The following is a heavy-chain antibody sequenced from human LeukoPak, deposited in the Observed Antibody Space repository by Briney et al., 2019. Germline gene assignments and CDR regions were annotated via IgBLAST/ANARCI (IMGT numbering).Heavy chain of an antibody. CDR2: TYYMSKWYN. CDR3: ARVIGGTGDDAFDI. CDR1: GDSVSSNSAA. Sequence: SQTLSFTCAISGDSVSSNSAAWNWIRQSPSRGREWLGRTYYMSKWYNDYAVSVKSRITINPDTSKNQISMQLNSVTPEDTAVYYCARVIGGTGDDAFDIWGQGTMVTVSS. V-gene: IGHV6-1*01. J-gene: IGHJ3*02. D-gene: IGHD7-27*01.